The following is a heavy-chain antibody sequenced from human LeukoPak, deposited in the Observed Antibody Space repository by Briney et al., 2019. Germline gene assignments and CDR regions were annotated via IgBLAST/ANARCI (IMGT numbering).Heavy chain of an antibody. V-gene: IGHV3-15*01. J-gene: IGHJ4*02. Sequence: PGGSLRLSCAASGFTFSDYAMNWVRQAPGKGLEWVGRIKSKTDGGTTDYAAPVKGRFTISRDDSKNTLYLQMNSLKTEDTAVYYCTTVGYCSSTSCYTDHPDYWGQGTLVTVSS. CDR2: IKSKTDGGTT. CDR1: GFTFSDYA. D-gene: IGHD2-2*02. CDR3: TTVGYCSSTSCYTDHPDY.